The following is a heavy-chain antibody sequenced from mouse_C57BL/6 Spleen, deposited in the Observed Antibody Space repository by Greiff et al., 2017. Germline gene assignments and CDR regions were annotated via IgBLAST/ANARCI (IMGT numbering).Heavy chain of an antibody. CDR1: GYTFTSYW. CDR2: IDPNSGGT. CDR3: ERSAYGKDYAMDY. Sequence: QVQLQQPGAELVKPGASVKLSCKASGYTFTSYWMHWVKQRPGRGLEWIGRIDPNSGGTKYNEKFKSKATLTVDKPASTAYMQHRRLTSEDSAVYDGERSAYGKDYAMDYWGQGTSVTVSS. J-gene: IGHJ4*01. D-gene: IGHD2-1*01. V-gene: IGHV1-72*01.